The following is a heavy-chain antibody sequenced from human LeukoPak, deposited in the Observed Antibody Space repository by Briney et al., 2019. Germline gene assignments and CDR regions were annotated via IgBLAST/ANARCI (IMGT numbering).Heavy chain of an antibody. CDR2: IYSGGST. Sequence: GGSLRLSCAASGFTFSSYNMNWVRQAPGKGLEWVSVIYSGGSTYYADSVKGRFTISRDNFKNTVYFQMNSLGAEDTAVYYCARGYYYYYYMDVWGKGTTVTISS. V-gene: IGHV3-53*01. J-gene: IGHJ6*03. CDR3: ARGYYYYYYMDV. CDR1: GFTFSSYN.